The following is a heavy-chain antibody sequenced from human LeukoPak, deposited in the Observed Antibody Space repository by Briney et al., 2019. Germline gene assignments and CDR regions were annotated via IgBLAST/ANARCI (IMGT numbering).Heavy chain of an antibody. Sequence: GGSLRLSCAASGFTFSSYAMHWVRQAPGKGLEYVSAISSNGGSTYYANSVKGRFTISRDNSKNTLYLQMGSLRAEDMAVYYCAREQEEMALDYWGQGTLVTVSS. CDR1: GFTFSSYA. J-gene: IGHJ4*02. CDR2: ISSNGGST. CDR3: AREQEEMALDY. V-gene: IGHV3-64*01. D-gene: IGHD5-24*01.